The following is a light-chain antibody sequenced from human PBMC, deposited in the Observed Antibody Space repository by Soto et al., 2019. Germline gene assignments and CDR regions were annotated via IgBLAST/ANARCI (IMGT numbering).Light chain of an antibody. V-gene: IGKV3-11*01. J-gene: IGKJ2*03. CDR2: DAS. CDR1: QSVSSY. Sequence: EIVLTQSPATLSLSPGVRATLSCRASQSVSSYLAWYQQKPGQAPRLLIYDASNRATSIPARFSGSGSGTDFTLTISSLEPEDFAVYYCQQRNNWQSFGQGTILEIK. CDR3: QQRNNWQS.